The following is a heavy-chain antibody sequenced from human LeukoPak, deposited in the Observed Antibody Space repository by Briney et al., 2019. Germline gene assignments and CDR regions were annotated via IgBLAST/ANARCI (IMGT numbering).Heavy chain of an antibody. CDR2: LYYSGST. CDR3: ARHSSSHAWCDP. Sequence: SETLSLTCTVSGGSISDYYWSWIRQPPGKGLEWIGYLYYSGSTNCNPSLKSRVTISSDTSKNQFSLKLSSGTTADTAVYFCARHSSSHAWCDPWGQGTLVTVSS. D-gene: IGHD6-13*01. CDR1: GGSISDYY. J-gene: IGHJ5*02. V-gene: IGHV4-59*08.